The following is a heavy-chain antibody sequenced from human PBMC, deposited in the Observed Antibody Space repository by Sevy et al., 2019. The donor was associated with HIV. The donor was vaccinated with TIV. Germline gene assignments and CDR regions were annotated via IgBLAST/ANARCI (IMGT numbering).Heavy chain of an antibody. J-gene: IGHJ4*02. D-gene: IGHD6-19*01. CDR3: AREAGYSTGWSPGNY. CDR2: ISYDGVIK. Sequence: GGSLRLSCAASGFTFSSHAMHWVRQAPGKGLEWVALISYDGVIKYYAESVKGRFTISRDNSKNPLYLQMNSLRADDTAVYYCAREAGYSTGWSPGNYWGQGTLVTVSS. V-gene: IGHV3-30*14. CDR1: GFTFSSHA.